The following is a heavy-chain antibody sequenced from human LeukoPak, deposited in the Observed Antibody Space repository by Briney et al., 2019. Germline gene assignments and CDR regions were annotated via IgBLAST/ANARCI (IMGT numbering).Heavy chain of an antibody. D-gene: IGHD3-22*01. CDR3: ARDVFDSSRNYRDYFDY. CDR2: INSDGST. V-gene: IGHV3-53*01. CDR1: GFSVSSKY. J-gene: IGHJ4*02. Sequence: GGSLRLSCAASGFSVSSKYMSWVRQAPGKGLEWVSVINSDGSTYYADSVKGRFTISRDNSKNTLYLQMNSLRAEDTAIYYCARDVFDSSRNYRDYFDYWGQGTLVTVSS.